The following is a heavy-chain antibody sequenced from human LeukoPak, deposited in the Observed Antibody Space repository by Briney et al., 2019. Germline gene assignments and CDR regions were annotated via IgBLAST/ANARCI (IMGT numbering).Heavy chain of an antibody. V-gene: IGHV3-23*01. J-gene: IGHJ3*01. CDR2: ISTSGAST. CDR1: GFTFSSYA. Sequence: DPGGSLRLSCTASGFTFSSYAMSWVRQAPGKGLEWVSTISTSGASTYYADSVRGRFTISRDNSKNTLYLQMKSLRAEDTAVYYCAKDWKDYGDFHAFDVWGQGTMVTVSS. CDR3: AKDWKDYGDFHAFDV. D-gene: IGHD4-17*01.